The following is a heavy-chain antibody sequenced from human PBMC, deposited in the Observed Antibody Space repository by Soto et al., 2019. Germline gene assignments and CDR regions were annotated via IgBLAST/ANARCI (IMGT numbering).Heavy chain of an antibody. D-gene: IGHD4-17*01. CDR2: ISYDGSNK. Sequence: GGSLRLSCAASGFTFSSYGMHWVRQAPGKGLEWVAVISYDGSNKYYADSVKGRFTISRDNSKNTLYLQMNSLRAEDTAVYYCAKDLDYGDALDYWGQGTLVTVSS. CDR3: AKDLDYGDALDY. J-gene: IGHJ4*02. CDR1: GFTFSSYG. V-gene: IGHV3-30*18.